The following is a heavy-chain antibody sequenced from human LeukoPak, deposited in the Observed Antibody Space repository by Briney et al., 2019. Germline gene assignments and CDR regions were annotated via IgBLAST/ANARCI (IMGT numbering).Heavy chain of an antibody. CDR3: ARHRRGDCSSASCYTDY. D-gene: IGHD2-2*02. J-gene: IGHJ4*02. Sequence: PSETLSLTCIVSGGSISSSNYYWGWIRQPPGTGLEWIGSISYSGTTYYNPSLNSRVTISVDTSKNQFSLRLSSVTVADTAVYYCARHRRGDCSSASCYTDYWGQGTLVTVSS. V-gene: IGHV4-39*01. CDR1: GGSISSSNYY. CDR2: ISYSGTT.